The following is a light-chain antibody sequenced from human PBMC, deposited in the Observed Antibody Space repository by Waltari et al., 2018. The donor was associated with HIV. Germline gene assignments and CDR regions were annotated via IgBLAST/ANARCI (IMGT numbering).Light chain of an antibody. J-gene: IGLJ3*02. V-gene: IGLV2-8*01. Sequence: QSALTQPASVSGSPGQSLTISCTGTSSDIGPYNYVSWYQQHPGKAPKLMIYEVSKRPSGVPDRFSGSKSGNTASLTVSGLQAEDEADYYCSSYAGSSWVFGGGTKLTVL. CDR2: EVS. CDR1: SSDIGPYNY. CDR3: SSYAGSSWV.